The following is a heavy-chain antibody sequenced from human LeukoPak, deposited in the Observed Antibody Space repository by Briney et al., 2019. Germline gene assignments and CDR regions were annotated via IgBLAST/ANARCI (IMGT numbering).Heavy chain of an antibody. CDR2: IYYSGST. CDR1: GGSISSNSYY. D-gene: IGHD3-22*01. Sequence: PSETLSLTCAVSGGSISSNSYYWGWIRQPPGKGLEWIGYIYYSGSTYYNPSLKSRVTISVDTSKNQFSLKLSSVTAADTAVYYCARDSVEYYDSSGLAFDIWGQGTMVTVSS. J-gene: IGHJ3*02. CDR3: ARDSVEYYDSSGLAFDI. V-gene: IGHV4-30-4*07.